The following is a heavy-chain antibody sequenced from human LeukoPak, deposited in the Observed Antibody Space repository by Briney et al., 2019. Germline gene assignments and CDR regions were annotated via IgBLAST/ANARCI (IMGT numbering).Heavy chain of an antibody. CDR1: GFTFSSYA. D-gene: IGHD3-10*01. CDR2: ISYDGSNK. Sequence: SGGSLRLSCAASGFTFSSYAMHWVRQAPGKGLEWVAVISYDGSNKYYADSVKGRFTISRDNSKNTLYLQMNSLRAEDTAVYYCARVVGSGYYFDYWGQGTLVTVSS. V-gene: IGHV3-30-3*01. J-gene: IGHJ4*02. CDR3: ARVVGSGYYFDY.